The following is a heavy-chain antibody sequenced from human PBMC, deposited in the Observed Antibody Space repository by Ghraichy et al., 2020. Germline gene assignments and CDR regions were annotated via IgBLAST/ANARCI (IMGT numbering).Heavy chain of an antibody. J-gene: IGHJ6*02. CDR3: ARDGYCSSTSCYAAYYYGLEV. V-gene: IGHV4-4*07. Sequence: SETLSLTCTVSDDSIISYYWSWVRQPAGRGLEWIWRVYNSGSTFYNPSLKSRVTMSVDPSKNQVSLKLKSVTAADTAVYYCARDGYCSSTSCYAAYYYGLEVWGQGTTVTVSS. CDR2: VYNSGST. D-gene: IGHD2-2*03. CDR1: DDSIISYY.